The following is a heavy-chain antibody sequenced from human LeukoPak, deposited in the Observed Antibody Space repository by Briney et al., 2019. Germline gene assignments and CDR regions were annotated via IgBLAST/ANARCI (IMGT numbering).Heavy chain of an antibody. Sequence: GGALRLSCAASGCTFSSYSMNWVRHAPGKGLEWVVSTISNSSYIKHADSVEGRLSISRDNAKHSLYLQLNSLRAEDTAVYYCARDRGDIVVVPAVLFDYWGQGTLVTVSS. J-gene: IGHJ4*02. CDR1: GCTFSSYS. CDR3: ARDRGDIVVVPAVLFDY. D-gene: IGHD2-2*01. CDR2: TISNSSYI. V-gene: IGHV3-21*01.